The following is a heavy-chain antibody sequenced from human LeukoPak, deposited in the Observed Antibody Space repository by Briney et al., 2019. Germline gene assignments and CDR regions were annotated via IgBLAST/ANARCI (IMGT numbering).Heavy chain of an antibody. J-gene: IGHJ5*01. CDR3: ARDPGGGATIDS. Sequence: PGGSLRLSCTASGFTFSSYAMSWVRQAPGKGLEWGSSIIPESSVTFYADSVKGRFTISRDNSKNKVDLQGNSLRAEDSAKYFCARDPGGGATIDSWGQGVLVSVS. V-gene: IGHV3-23*01. D-gene: IGHD5-24*01. CDR2: IIPESSVT. CDR1: GFTFSSYA.